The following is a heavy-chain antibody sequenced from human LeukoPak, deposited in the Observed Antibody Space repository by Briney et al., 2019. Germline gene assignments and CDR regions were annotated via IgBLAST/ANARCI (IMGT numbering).Heavy chain of an antibody. CDR3: ARVGAFVIGLRDYYYYYMDV. V-gene: IGHV1-18*01. J-gene: IGHJ6*03. D-gene: IGHD3-3*02. CDR2: ISAYNGNT. CDR1: GYTFTSYG. Sequence: ASVKVSCKASGYTFTSYGISWVRQAPGQGLEWMGWISAYNGNTNYAQKLQGRVTMTTDTSTSTAYMELSSLRSEDTAVYYCARVGAFVIGLRDYYYYYMDVWGKGTTVTVSS.